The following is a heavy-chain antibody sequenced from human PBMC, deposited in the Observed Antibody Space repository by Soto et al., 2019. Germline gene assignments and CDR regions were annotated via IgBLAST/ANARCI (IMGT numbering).Heavy chain of an antibody. CDR2: IYPEDPDT. CDR3: ARPVLDYYYYYGLDV. CDR1: GYNFASYW. J-gene: IGHJ6*02. V-gene: IGHV5-51*01. Sequence: GESLKISCQGSGYNFASYWIAWVRQMPGKGLEWMGIIYPEDPDTKYSPSFKGQVTISADRSINTVFLQWRSLKASDTAIYYCARPVLDYYYYYGLDVWGQGTAVTVYS.